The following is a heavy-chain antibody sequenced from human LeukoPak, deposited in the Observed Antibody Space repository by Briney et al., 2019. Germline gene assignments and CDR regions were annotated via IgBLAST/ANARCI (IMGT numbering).Heavy chain of an antibody. Sequence: SETLSLTCAVSGGSISSHYWGWIRQPPGKGLEWIGSIYYSGSTYYNPSLKSRVTISVDTSKNQFSLKLSSVTAADTAVYYCARGSRGYYYMDVWGKGTTVTVSS. D-gene: IGHD3-10*01. V-gene: IGHV4-39*07. CDR2: IYYSGST. CDR3: ARGSRGYYYMDV. CDR1: GGSISSHY. J-gene: IGHJ6*03.